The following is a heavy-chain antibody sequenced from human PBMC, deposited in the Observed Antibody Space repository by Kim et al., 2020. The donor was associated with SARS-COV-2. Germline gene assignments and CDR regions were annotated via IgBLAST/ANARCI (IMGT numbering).Heavy chain of an antibody. J-gene: IGHJ5*02. V-gene: IGHV3-11*04. CDR2: ISSSGSTI. D-gene: IGHD3-10*01. CDR3: ARDSVWFGGPFPPDP. Sequence: GGSMRLSCAASGFTFSDYYMSWIRQAPGKGLEWVSYISSSGSTIYYADSVKGRFTISRDNAKTSLYLQMNSLRAEDTAVYYCARDSVWFGGPFPPDPWGQGTLVTVSS. CDR1: GFTFSDYY.